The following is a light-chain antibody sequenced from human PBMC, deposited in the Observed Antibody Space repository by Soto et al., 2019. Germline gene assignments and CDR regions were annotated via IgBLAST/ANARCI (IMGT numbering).Light chain of an antibody. CDR2: GAS. J-gene: IGKJ2*01. Sequence: ELVLTQSPGTLSLSPGETATLSCRASQSVNNNYLAWYQQKPGQAPRLLIYGASSRAAGIPGRFSGRGSGTDFTLTISRLEPEDFSVYYRLRYGIPLFTFGQGTNLEIK. CDR3: LRYGIPLFT. V-gene: IGKV3-20*01. CDR1: QSVNNNY.